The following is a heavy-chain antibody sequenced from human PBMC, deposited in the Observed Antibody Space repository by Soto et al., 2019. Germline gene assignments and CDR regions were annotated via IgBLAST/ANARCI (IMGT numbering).Heavy chain of an antibody. CDR1: GLSVSSND. CDR3: ARGSLY. V-gene: IGHV3-66*01. CDR2: IYSADNT. J-gene: IGHJ4*01. Sequence: GGSLRLSCAASGLSVSSNDMGWVRQAPGKGLECVSIIYSADNTFYVDSVKGRFIISRDNSKNTVYLQMNSLRADDTAVYYCARGSLYWGQGTLVTVSS.